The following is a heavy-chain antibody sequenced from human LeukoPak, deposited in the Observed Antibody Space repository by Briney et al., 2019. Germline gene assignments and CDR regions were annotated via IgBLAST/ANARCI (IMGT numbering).Heavy chain of an antibody. V-gene: IGHV3-21*01. CDR1: GFTFSSYS. J-gene: IGHJ4*02. Sequence: GGSLRLSCAASGFTFSSYSMNWVRQAPGKGLEWVSSISSSSSYIYYADSVKGRFTISRDNAKNSLYLQMNSLRAEDTAVYYCARHYYYDSSGYYFVFALDYWGQGTLVTVSS. CDR2: ISSSSSYI. D-gene: IGHD3-22*01. CDR3: ARHYYYDSSGYYFVFALDY.